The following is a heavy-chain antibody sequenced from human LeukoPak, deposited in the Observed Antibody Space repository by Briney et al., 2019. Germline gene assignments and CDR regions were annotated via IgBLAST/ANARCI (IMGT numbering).Heavy chain of an antibody. CDR2: INPSGGST. J-gene: IGHJ5*02. CDR1: GYTFTSYG. V-gene: IGHV1-46*01. Sequence: GASVKVSCKASGYTFTSYGISWVRQAPGQGLEWMGIINPSGGSTSYAQKFQGRVTMTRDMSTSTVYMELSSLRSEDTAVYYCARAGGQYLDWFDPWGQGTLVTVSS. D-gene: IGHD2/OR15-2a*01. CDR3: ARAGGQYLDWFDP.